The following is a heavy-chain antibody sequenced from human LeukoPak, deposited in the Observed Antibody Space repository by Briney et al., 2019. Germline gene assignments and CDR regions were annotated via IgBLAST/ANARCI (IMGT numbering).Heavy chain of an antibody. CDR1: GFTFSSYG. CDR2: IWYDGSNK. V-gene: IGHV3-33*07. CDR3: AREGRVYCGGDCYADY. D-gene: IGHD2-21*02. Sequence: GGSLRLSCAASGFTFSSYGIYWVRQAPGKGLEWVAVIWYDGSNKYYADSVKGRFTISRDLSKNTLYLQMNSLRVEDTAVYYCAREGRVYCGGDCYADYWGQGTLVTVSS. J-gene: IGHJ4*02.